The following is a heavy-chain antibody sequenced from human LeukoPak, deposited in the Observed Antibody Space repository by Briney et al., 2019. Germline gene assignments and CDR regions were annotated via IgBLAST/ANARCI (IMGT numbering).Heavy chain of an antibody. D-gene: IGHD6-13*01. CDR3: RLIAAAGDDAFDI. V-gene: IGHV3-30-3*01. CDR2: ISYDGSNK. CDR1: GFTFSSYA. Sequence: PGGSLRLSCAASGFTFSSYAMHWVRQAPGKGLEWVAVISYDGSNKYYADSVKGRFTISRDNSKNTLYLQMNSLRAEDTAVYYCRLIAAAGDDAFDIWGQGTMVTVSS. J-gene: IGHJ3*02.